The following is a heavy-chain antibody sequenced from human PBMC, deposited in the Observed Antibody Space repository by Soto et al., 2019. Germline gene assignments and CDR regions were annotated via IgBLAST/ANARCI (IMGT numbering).Heavy chain of an antibody. V-gene: IGHV3-11*06. CDR1: GFSFSDYQ. J-gene: IGHJ4*02. CDR2: ISRTVTDT. Sequence: XESLGLVFAASGFSFSDYQMTWIRQAPGRGPEWVSVISRTVTDTDYADSVRGRFIISRDNAKNTLYLQMNSLRDGDTAVYYCQRGGRGTSYYWQYWGQGTLVTVSS. D-gene: IGHD1-26*01. CDR3: QRGGRGTSYYWQY.